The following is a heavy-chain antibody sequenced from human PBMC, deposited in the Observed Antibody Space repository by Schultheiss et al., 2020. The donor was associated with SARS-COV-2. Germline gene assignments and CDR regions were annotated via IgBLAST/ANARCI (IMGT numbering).Heavy chain of an antibody. CDR2: IYYSGST. J-gene: IGHJ4*02. CDR3: ASVKVAAPDYFDY. V-gene: IGHV4-30-4*01. Sequence: SETLSLTCTVSGGSISSGDYYWSWIRQPPGKGLEWIGYIYYSGSTYYNPSLKSRVTISVDTSKNQFSLKLSSVTAADTAVYYCASVKVAAPDYFDYWGQGTLVTVSS. CDR1: GGSISSGDYY. D-gene: IGHD2-15*01.